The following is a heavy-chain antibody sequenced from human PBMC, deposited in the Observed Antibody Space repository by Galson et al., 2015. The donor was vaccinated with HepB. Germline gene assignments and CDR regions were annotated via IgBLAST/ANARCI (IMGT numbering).Heavy chain of an antibody. CDR3: AREGYSYGYFDFLDY. J-gene: IGHJ4*02. CDR1: GYTFTHYA. V-gene: IGHV1-3*01. D-gene: IGHD5-18*01. Sequence: SVKVSCKASGYTFTHYAIHWVRQAPGQSLEWMGWINAVNGDTKYSQKFQDRVTITRDTSTTSAYMELSSLRSEDTAVYYCAREGYSYGYFDFLDYWGQGTLVTVSS. CDR2: INAVNGDT.